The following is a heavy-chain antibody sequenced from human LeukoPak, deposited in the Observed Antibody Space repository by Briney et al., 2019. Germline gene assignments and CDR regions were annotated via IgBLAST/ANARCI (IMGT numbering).Heavy chain of an antibody. D-gene: IGHD3-10*01. CDR3: AREAGIDYYGSGSRGWFDP. CDR2: ISAYNGNT. Sequence: GASVKVSCKASGYTFTSYGISWVRQAPGQGLEWMGWISAYNGNTNYAQKLQGRVTMTTDTSTSTAYMGLRSLRSDDTAVYYCAREAGIDYYGSGSRGWFDPWGQGTLVTVSS. J-gene: IGHJ5*02. CDR1: GYTFTSYG. V-gene: IGHV1-18*01.